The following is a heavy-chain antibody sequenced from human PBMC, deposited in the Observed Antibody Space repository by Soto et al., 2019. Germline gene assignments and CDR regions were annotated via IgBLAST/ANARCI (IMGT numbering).Heavy chain of an antibody. CDR2: IYYTGAT. CDR1: XGSISTGNW. J-gene: IGHJ4*02. Sequence: QVELQESGPRLVKSSGTLSLTCEVSXGSISTGNWWSWVRQPPGKGLEWIGEIYYTGATNYNPSLKSRVTMTIDKSKDQFSLILTSATAADTAVYYCARVFSSGSGWMYYFDFWGQGILVSVSS. V-gene: IGHV4-4*02. CDR3: ARVFSSGSGWMYYFDF. D-gene: IGHD6-25*01.